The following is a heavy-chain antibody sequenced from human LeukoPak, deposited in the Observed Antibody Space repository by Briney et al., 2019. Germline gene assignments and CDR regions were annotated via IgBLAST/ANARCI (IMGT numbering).Heavy chain of an antibody. CDR2: LSGDEEYT. J-gene: IGHJ4*02. CDR3: AKDHYWSIDY. D-gene: IGHD3-3*01. CDR1: GFTFSTYT. V-gene: IGHV3-23*01. Sequence: GGSLRLSCAASGFTFSTYTMSWVRQAPGMGLEWVSALSGDEEYTYYADSVKGRFTISRDNSKNTLYLQMNNLRAEDTGVYYCAKDHYWSIDYWGRGTLVTVSS.